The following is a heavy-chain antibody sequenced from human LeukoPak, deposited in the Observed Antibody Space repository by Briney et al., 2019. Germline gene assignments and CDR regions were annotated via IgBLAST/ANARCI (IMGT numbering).Heavy chain of an antibody. CDR3: SRDPYSSGGYGAFDM. CDR1: EFIFSNYW. CDR2: IKQDESDK. V-gene: IGHV3-7*01. D-gene: IGHD2-15*01. Sequence: PGGSLRLSCVASEFIFSNYWMSWVRQAPGKGLEWVANIKQDESDKEYVDSVKGRFTISRDNAKNSLYLQMNSLGAEDTAVYYCSRDPYSSGGYGAFDMWGQGTMVTVSS. J-gene: IGHJ3*02.